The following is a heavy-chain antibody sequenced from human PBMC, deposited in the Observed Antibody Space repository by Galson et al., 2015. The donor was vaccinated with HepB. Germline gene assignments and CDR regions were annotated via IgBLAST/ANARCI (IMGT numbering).Heavy chain of an antibody. D-gene: IGHD6-13*01. J-gene: IGHJ5*02. Sequence: SVKVSCKASGYTFTSYGISWVRQAPGQGLEWMGWISAYNGNTNYAQKLQGRVTMTTDTSTSTAYMELRSLRSDDTAVYYCARHRRIAAAGPYNWFDPWGQGTLVTVSS. CDR2: ISAYNGNT. CDR1: GYTFTSYG. V-gene: IGHV1-18*01. CDR3: ARHRRIAAAGPYNWFDP.